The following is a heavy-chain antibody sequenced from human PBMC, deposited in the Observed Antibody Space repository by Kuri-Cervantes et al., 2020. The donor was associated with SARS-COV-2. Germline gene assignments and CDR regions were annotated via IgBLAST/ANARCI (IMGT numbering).Heavy chain of an antibody. Sequence: ASVKVSCKASGYTFTGYYMHWVRQAPGQGLEWMGWINPNSGGTNYAQKFQGRVTMTRDTSISTAYMELSRLRSDDTAVYYCATASGTFRSGWFDPWGQGTLVTVSS. CDR2: INPNSGGT. J-gene: IGHJ5*02. CDR3: ATASGTFRSGWFDP. CDR1: GYTFTGYY. D-gene: IGHD6-13*01. V-gene: IGHV1-2*02.